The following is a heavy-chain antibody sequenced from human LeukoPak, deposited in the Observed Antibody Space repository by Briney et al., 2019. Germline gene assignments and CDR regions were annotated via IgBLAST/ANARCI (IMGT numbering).Heavy chain of an antibody. Sequence: ASVKVSCKASGYTFTSYDINWVRQATGQGLEWMGWMNPNSGNTGYAQKFQGRVTMTRNTSISTAYMELSSLRSEDTAVYYCAKSRSRHYDMATDAFDIWGQGTMVTVSS. CDR2: MNPNSGNT. CDR1: GYTFTSYD. CDR3: AKSRSRHYDMATDAFDI. J-gene: IGHJ3*02. V-gene: IGHV1-8*01. D-gene: IGHD3-9*01.